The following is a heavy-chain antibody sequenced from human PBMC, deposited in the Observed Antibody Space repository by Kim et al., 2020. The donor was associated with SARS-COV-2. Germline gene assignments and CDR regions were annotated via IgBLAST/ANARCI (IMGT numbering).Heavy chain of an antibody. V-gene: IGHV3-23*01. CDR3: AKLMGSTQPFDF. CDR2: IGSSGDRT. J-gene: IGHJ4*02. CDR1: RFSFSNYA. Sequence: GGSLRLSCADSRFSFSNYAMNWVRQTPGKGLEWVSGIGSSGDRTYYADSVKGRFTISRDNSKNTLYLQMSSLRAEDTAIYYCAKLMGSTQPFDFWGQGTLVTVSS. D-gene: IGHD6-13*01.